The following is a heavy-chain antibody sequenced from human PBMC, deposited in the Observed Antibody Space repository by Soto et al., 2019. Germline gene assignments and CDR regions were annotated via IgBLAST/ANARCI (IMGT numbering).Heavy chain of an antibody. CDR2: IIPIFGTT. Sequence: ASVKVSCKASGGTFSSYTMSWVRQAPGQGLEWMGGIIPIFGTTTYAHKFQGRVTITPDESTSTVYMELSSLRGEDTAVYYCARGALTTLAYYYGMDVWGQGTTVTVSS. CDR1: GGTFSSYT. J-gene: IGHJ6*02. CDR3: ARGALTTLAYYYGMDV. V-gene: IGHV1-69*13. D-gene: IGHD4-4*01.